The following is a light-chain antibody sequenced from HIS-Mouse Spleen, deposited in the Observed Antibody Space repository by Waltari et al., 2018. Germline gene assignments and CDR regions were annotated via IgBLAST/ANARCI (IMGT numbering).Light chain of an antibody. Sequence: DIQLTQSPSFLSASVGDRVTITCRASQGISSYLAWYQQKPGKAPKLRIYAAYTLQSGVPSRFSGSGSGTEFTLTISSLQPEDFATYYCQQLNSYPPTFGQGTKVEIK. CDR1: QGISSY. CDR3: QQLNSYPPT. CDR2: AAY. V-gene: IGKV1-9*01. J-gene: IGKJ1*01.